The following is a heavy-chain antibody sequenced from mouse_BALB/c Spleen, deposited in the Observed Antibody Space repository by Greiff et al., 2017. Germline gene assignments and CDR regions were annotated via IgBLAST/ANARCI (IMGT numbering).Heavy chain of an antibody. V-gene: IGHV1-80*01. Sequence: QVQLQQSGAELVRPGSSVKISCKASGYAFSSYWMNWVKQRPGQGLEWIGQIYPGDGDTNYNGKFKGKATLTADKSSSTAYMQLSSLTSEDSAVYFCAIGDYYYGSSYGYFDVWGAGTTVTVSS. CDR3: AIGDYYYGSSYGYFDV. CDR2: IYPGDGDT. CDR1: GYAFSSYW. D-gene: IGHD1-1*01. J-gene: IGHJ1*01.